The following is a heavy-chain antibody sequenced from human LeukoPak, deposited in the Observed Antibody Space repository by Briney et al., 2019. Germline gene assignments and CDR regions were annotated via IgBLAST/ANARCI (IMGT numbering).Heavy chain of an antibody. Sequence: PSETLSLTCAVYGGSFSGYYLSWVRQPPGKGLEWIGEINHSGSTNYNPSLKSRVTISVDTSKNQFSLKLSSVTAADTAVYYCARGFKYCSGGSCSSPTDYWGQGTLVTVSS. CDR2: INHSGST. CDR1: GGSFSGYY. V-gene: IGHV4-34*01. CDR3: ARGFKYCSGGSCSSPTDY. J-gene: IGHJ4*02. D-gene: IGHD2-15*01.